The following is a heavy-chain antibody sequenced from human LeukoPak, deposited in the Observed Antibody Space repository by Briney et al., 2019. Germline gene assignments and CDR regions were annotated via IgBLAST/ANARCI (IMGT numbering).Heavy chain of an antibody. V-gene: IGHV4-59*01. CDR2: IYYSGST. CDR1: GGSTSSYY. Sequence: SETLSLTCTVSGGSTSSYYWSWIRQPPGKGLEWIGYIYYSGSTNYNPSLKSRVTISVDTSKNQFSLKLSSVTAADTAVYYCARGTTVTPFDCWGQGTLVTVSS. CDR3: ARGTTVTPFDC. D-gene: IGHD4-17*01. J-gene: IGHJ4*02.